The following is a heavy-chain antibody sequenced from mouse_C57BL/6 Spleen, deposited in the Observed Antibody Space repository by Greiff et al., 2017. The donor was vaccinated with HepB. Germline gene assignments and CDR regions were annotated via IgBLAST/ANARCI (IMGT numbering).Heavy chain of an antibody. Sequence: QVQLQQSGAELVRPGTSVKMSCKASGYTFTNYWIGWAKQRPGHGLEWIGDIYPGGGYTNYNEKFKGKATLTADKSSSTAYMQFSSLTYEDSAIYYCARARDYGSCPYWYFDVWGTGTTVTVSS. CDR1: GYTFTNYW. CDR2: IYPGGGYT. CDR3: ARARDYGSCPYWYFDV. J-gene: IGHJ1*03. V-gene: IGHV1-63*01. D-gene: IGHD1-1*01.